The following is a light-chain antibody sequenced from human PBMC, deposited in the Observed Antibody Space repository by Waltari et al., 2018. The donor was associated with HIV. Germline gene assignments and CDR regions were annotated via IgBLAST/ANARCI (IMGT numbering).Light chain of an antibody. CDR1: QSLLHSNGYNY. Sequence: DIVITPSPLSLPVTPGEPASISCRSSQSLLHSNGYNYLDWYLQKPGQSPQLLIYLGSYRASGVPDRFSGSGSGTDFTRKISRVEAEDVGVYYCMQALQTPTFGQGTKVEIK. CDR2: LGS. V-gene: IGKV2-28*01. J-gene: IGKJ1*01. CDR3: MQALQTPT.